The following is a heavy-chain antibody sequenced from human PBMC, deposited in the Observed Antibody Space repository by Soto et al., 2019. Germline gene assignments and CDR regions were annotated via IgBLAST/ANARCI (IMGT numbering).Heavy chain of an antibody. Sequence: EVHLLESGGGVVQPGGSLRLSCVASGFNFKKFAMSWVRQAPGEGLEWVAGISCCGGSTSYADSVKGRFSIARDDSTNTLSVQMHTLRLEDTAQYYCAKADGEQWLLPHLDTWGQGTLVTVS. CDR3: AKADGEQWLLPHLDT. CDR1: GFNFKKFA. J-gene: IGHJ4*02. D-gene: IGHD6-19*01. CDR2: ISCCGGST. V-gene: IGHV3-23*01.